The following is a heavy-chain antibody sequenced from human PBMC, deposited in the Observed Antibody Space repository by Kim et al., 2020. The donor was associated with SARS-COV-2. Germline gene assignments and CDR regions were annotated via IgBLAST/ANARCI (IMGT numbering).Heavy chain of an antibody. J-gene: IGHJ4*02. Sequence: GGSLRLSCVASGFTFSSYSMNWVRQAPGKGLEWVSSISSSSSYIYYADSVKGRFTISRDNAKNSLYLQMNSLRAEDTAVYYCARQISGGGTAVDYWCQGTLVTVSS. CDR3: ARQISGGGTAVDY. D-gene: IGHD2-15*01. V-gene: IGHV3-21*01. CDR1: GFTFSSYS. CDR2: ISSSSSYI.